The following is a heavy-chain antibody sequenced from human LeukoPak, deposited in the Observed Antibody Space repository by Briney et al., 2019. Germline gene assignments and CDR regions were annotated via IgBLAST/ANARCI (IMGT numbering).Heavy chain of an antibody. Sequence: PETLSLTPTVSGGSLSRSSYYWGWIRQPPGKGLEWIGSIYYSGSTYYTPSLKSRVTISVDTSKNQFSLKLSSVTAADTAVYYCASLRERSYYARGFDYWGQGTLVTVSS. J-gene: IGHJ4*02. D-gene: IGHD3-3*01. CDR3: ASLRERSYYARGFDY. CDR1: GGSLSRSSYY. CDR2: IYYSGST. V-gene: IGHV4-39*01.